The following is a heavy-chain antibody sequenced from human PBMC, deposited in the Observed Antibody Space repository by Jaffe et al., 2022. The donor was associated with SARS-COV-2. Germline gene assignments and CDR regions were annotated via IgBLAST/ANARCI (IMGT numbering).Heavy chain of an antibody. Sequence: EGQVVESGGDLVQPGGSLRLSCAASGLTFGDHGIHWVRQRPGKGLEWVAGIIWNTDRTGYADSVKGRFTTSRDKAKNSLYLQMNSLREEDTALYYCVKDLLPGGADVWGQGTTVTVSS. V-gene: IGHV3-9*01. D-gene: IGHD4-17*01. J-gene: IGHJ6*02. CDR1: GLTFGDHG. CDR2: IIWNTDRT. CDR3: VKDLLPGGADV.